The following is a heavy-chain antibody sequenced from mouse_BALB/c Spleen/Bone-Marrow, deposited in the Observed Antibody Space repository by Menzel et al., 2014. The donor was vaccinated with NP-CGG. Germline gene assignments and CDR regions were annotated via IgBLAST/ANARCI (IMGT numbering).Heavy chain of an antibody. V-gene: IGHV1S127*01. J-gene: IGHJ3*01. CDR1: GYTFTSYW. CDR2: IDPSDSYT. D-gene: IGHD2-14*01. Sequence: QVQLQQSGAELVKPGASVKMSCKASGYTFTSYWMHWVKQRPGQGLEWIGVIDPSDSYTSYNQKFKGKATLTVDTSSSTAYMQLSSPTSEDSAVYYCTIYYRSFAYWGQGTLVTVSA. CDR3: TIYYRSFAY.